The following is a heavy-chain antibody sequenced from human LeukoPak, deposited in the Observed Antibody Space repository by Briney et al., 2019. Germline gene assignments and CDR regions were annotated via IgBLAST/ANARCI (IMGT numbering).Heavy chain of an antibody. CDR2: VNDRRTT. Sequence: PSETLSLTCAVWSGPFSGYYGSWIRQTPGRGREGMGEVNDRRTTTYNPCRDGSATISVNPTKRHFSQNLSSVTAADTAVYYCERRGMDWNYVSSFDLWGRGTLVSVSS. CDR1: SGPFSGYY. J-gene: IGHJ2*01. D-gene: IGHD1-7*01. V-gene: IGHV4-34*01. CDR3: ERRGMDWNYVSSFDL.